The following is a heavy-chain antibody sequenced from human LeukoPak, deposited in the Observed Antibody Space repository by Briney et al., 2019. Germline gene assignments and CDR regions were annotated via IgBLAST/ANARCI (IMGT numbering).Heavy chain of an antibody. CDR3: ARGRYCSADICSGGDAFDI. D-gene: IGHD2-15*01. V-gene: IGHV4-4*07. J-gene: IGHJ3*02. CDR2: IYTRGST. CDR1: GGYINNYY. Sequence: SETLSLTCTVSGGYINNYYWSWIRQPAGKGLEWIGRIYTRGSTNYNPSLKSRVTMSVDTSKNQFSLKLSSVTAADTAVYDCARGRYCSADICSGGDAFDIWGQGTMVSVSS.